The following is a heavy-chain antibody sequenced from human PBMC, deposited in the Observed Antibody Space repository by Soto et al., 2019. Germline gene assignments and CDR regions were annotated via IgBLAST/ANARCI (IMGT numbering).Heavy chain of an antibody. CDR1: GGTFSSYA. J-gene: IGHJ3*02. D-gene: IGHD5-12*01. Sequence: QVQLVQSGAEVKKPGSSVKVSCKASGGTFSSYAISWVRQAPGQGLEWTGGIIPIFGTANYAQKFQGRVTITADESTSTAYMEQSSLRSEDTAVYYCARVPSVYSGYDYNAFDIWGQGTMVTVSS. V-gene: IGHV1-69*01. CDR2: IIPIFGTA. CDR3: ARVPSVYSGYDYNAFDI.